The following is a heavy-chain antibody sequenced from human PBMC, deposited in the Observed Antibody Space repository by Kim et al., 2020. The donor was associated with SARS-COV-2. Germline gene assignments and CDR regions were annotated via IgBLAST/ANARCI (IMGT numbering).Heavy chain of an antibody. D-gene: IGHD6-13*01. CDR2: VSGSGDST. Sequence: GGSLRLSCAASGFTFRNYAMSWVRQAPGKGLEWVSSVSGSGDSTYYADSVKGRFTISRDNSKNMLYLQMNSLRGEDTAVYYCAKEAAAGKGWVDYWGQGTLVTVSS. CDR1: GFTFRNYA. V-gene: IGHV3-23*01. J-gene: IGHJ4*02. CDR3: AKEAAAGKGWVDY.